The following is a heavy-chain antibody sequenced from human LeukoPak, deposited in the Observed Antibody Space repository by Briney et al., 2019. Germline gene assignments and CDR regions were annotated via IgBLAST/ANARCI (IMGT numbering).Heavy chain of an antibody. CDR3: ARDYLGIAARPGGMDV. D-gene: IGHD6-6*01. Sequence: GGSLRLSCAASGFTFSNYNINWVRQAPGKGLEWVSYISTSGRAIFYADSVKGRFTISRDNAKNSLFLQMNSLRDEDTAVYYCARDYLGIAARPGGMDVWGQGTTVTVS. V-gene: IGHV3-48*02. CDR1: GFTFSNYN. CDR2: ISTSGRAI. J-gene: IGHJ6*02.